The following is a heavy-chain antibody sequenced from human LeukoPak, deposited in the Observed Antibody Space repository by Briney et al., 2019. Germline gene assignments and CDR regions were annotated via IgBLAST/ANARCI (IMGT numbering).Heavy chain of an antibody. D-gene: IGHD3-3*01. CDR2: ISWDGGST. Sequence: GGSLRLSCAASGFTFDDYTMHWVRQAPGKGLEWVSLISWDGGSTYYADSVKGRFTISRDNSKNSLYLQMNSLRTEDTALYYCAKDLGEKNRAAYYDFWSGHSSYYYGMDVWGQGTTVTVSS. CDR3: AKDLGEKNRAAYYDFWSGHSSYYYGMDV. CDR1: GFTFDDYT. V-gene: IGHV3-43*01. J-gene: IGHJ6*02.